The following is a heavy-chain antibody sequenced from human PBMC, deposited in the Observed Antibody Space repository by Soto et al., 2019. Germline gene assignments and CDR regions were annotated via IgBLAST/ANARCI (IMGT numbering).Heavy chain of an antibody. J-gene: IGHJ3*02. CDR3: AKSLSGGTLRGAFDI. D-gene: IGHD1-26*01. CDR1: GFIFSDYG. Sequence: QVQLVESGGGVVQPGRSLRLSCAASGFIFSDYGMHWVRQAPGKGLEGVTVISYDGSNKYYANSVKGRFTISRDNSKNTLYLQMNSLRAEDTAVYYCAKSLSGGTLRGAFDIWGQGTMVTVSS. V-gene: IGHV3-30*18. CDR2: ISYDGSNK.